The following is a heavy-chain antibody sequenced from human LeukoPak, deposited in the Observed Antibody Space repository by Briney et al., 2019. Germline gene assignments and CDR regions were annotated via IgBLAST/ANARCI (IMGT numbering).Heavy chain of an antibody. J-gene: IGHJ3*02. CDR3: ASRPRGYSYGLSAFDI. CDR2: IYTSGST. Sequence: SETLSLTCTVSGGSISSYYWSWIGQPAGKGLEWIGRIYTSGSTNYNPSLKSRVTMSVDTSKNQFSLKLSSVTAADTAVYYCASRPRGYSYGLSAFDIWGQGTTVTVSS. V-gene: IGHV4-4*07. D-gene: IGHD5-18*01. CDR1: GGSISSYY.